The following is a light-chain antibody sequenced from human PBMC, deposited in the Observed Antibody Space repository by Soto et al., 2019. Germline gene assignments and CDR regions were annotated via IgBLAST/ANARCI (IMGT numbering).Light chain of an antibody. Sequence: QSALTQPASVSGSPGQSITISCTGTSSDVGNYKFVSWYQQYPGKAPKIMIYEITERPSGVSNRFSGSKSGNTASLTISGLQAKDEADYYCCSYAGRSTWVFGGGTQLTVL. CDR2: EIT. CDR3: CSYAGRSTWV. CDR1: SSDVGNYKF. V-gene: IGLV2-23*02. J-gene: IGLJ3*02.